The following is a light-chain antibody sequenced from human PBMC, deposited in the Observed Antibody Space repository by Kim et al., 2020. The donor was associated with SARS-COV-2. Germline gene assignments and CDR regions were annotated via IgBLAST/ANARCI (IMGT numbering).Light chain of an antibody. CDR2: DAS. V-gene: IGKV1-5*01. CDR3: QQYNSYPYT. J-gene: IGKJ2*01. Sequence: DIQMTQSPSTLSASVGDRVTITCRASQSISRWSAWYQQKPGKAPKLLIFDASSLESGVPSRFSGSGSGTEFTLTISSLQPDDLATYYCQQYNSYPYTFGQGPKLEI. CDR1: QSISRW.